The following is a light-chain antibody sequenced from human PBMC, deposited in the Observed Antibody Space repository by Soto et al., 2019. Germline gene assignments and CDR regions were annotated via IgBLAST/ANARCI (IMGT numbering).Light chain of an antibody. V-gene: IGKV3-15*01. CDR1: QSVRIN. Sequence: EIVMTQSPATLSVSPGERATLSCRASQSVRINLAWYQQKPGQAPRLLIYGASSRAPGIPARFSGSGSGTEFTLTISSLQPDDFATYYCQQYNSYSWTFGQGTKVEIK. CDR3: QQYNSYSWT. J-gene: IGKJ1*01. CDR2: GAS.